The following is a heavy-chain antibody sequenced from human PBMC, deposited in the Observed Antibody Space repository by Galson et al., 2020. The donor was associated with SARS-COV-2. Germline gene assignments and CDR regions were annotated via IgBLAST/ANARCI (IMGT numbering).Heavy chain of an antibody. CDR2: INPNSGGT. J-gene: IGHJ3*02. D-gene: IGHD2-15*01. Sequence: ASVTVSCKASGYTFTGYYMHWVRQAPGQGLEWMGWINPNSGGTNYAQKFQGWVTMTRDTSISTAYMELSRLRSDDTAVYYCARGALCSGGSCYLYAFEIWGQGTMVTVSS. V-gene: IGHV1-2*04. CDR1: GYTFTGYY. CDR3: ARGALCSGGSCYLYAFEI.